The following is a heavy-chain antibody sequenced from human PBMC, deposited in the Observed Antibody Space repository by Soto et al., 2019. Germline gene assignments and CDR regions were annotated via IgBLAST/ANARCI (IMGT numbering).Heavy chain of an antibody. CDR1: GASITTYY. CDR3: ARRLFGSGWTLDS. Sequence: PSETLSLTCDVSGASITTYYWSWIRQAPGKGLEWIGNVYHTGSTDYNSSLRSRVTISADTSKNQFSLNMNSVTAADTAVYYCARRLFGSGWTLDSWGQGALVTVSS. V-gene: IGHV4-59*13. J-gene: IGHJ4*02. CDR2: VYHTGST. D-gene: IGHD6-19*01.